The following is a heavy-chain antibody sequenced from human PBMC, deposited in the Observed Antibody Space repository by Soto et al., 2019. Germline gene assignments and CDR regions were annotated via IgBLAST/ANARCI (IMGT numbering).Heavy chain of an antibody. Sequence: EVELVESGGGLVQPGGSPRLSCAASGFPFSTYSMSWVRQAPGKGLEWISYISASTLTTFYADSVKGRFTISRDTAQNSLYLQMNSLRDEDTAVYYCARAPQLVAPAATGFDSWGQGTLVTVSS. J-gene: IGHJ4*02. V-gene: IGHV3-48*02. CDR2: ISASTLTT. CDR3: ARAPQLVAPAATGFDS. CDR1: GFPFSTYS. D-gene: IGHD2-2*01.